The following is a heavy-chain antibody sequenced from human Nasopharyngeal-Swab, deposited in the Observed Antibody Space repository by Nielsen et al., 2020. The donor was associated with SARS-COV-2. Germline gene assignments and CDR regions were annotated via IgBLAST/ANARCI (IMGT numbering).Heavy chain of an antibody. D-gene: IGHD3-3*01. CDR2: IKEDGSEK. V-gene: IGHV3-7*01. Sequence: GGSLRLSCAASEFSFSSYWMSWVRQAPGKGLEWVANIKEDGSEKWYVDSVKGRFTISRDNAKNSLYLQMNSLRAEDTAVYFCARGRPLGGYYFGYFDYWGQGTLVTVSS. CDR1: EFSFSSYW. CDR3: ARGRPLGGYYFGYFDY. J-gene: IGHJ4*02.